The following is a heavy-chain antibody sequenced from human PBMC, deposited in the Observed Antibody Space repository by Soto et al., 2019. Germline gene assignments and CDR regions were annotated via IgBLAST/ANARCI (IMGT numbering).Heavy chain of an antibody. Sequence: GGSLRLSCAASGFTFSSYGMHWVRQAPGKGLEWVAVISYDGSNKYYADSVKGRFTISRDNSKNTLYLQMNSLRAEDTAVYYCAPGRIVGATGGPFDYWGQGTLVTVSS. V-gene: IGHV3-30*03. CDR3: APGRIVGATGGPFDY. J-gene: IGHJ4*02. D-gene: IGHD1-26*01. CDR1: GFTFSSYG. CDR2: ISYDGSNK.